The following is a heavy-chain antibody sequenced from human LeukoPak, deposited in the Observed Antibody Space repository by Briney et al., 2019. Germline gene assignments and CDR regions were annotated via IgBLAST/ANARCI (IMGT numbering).Heavy chain of an antibody. D-gene: IGHD2-2*01. J-gene: IGHJ6*02. V-gene: IGHV1-18*01. CDR1: GYTFTSYG. CDR2: ISIYNGNT. Sequence: ASVKVSCKASGYTFTSYGITWVRQAPGQGLEWMGWISIYNGNTNYVQKLQGRVTMTTDTSTSTAYMELRSLRFDDTAVYYCARDQDGIVVVPAAMPMDVWGQGTTVTVSS. CDR3: ARDQDGIVVVPAAMPMDV.